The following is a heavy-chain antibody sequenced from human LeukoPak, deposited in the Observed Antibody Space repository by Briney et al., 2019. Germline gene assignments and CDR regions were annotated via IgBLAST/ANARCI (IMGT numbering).Heavy chain of an antibody. V-gene: IGHV1-69*13. D-gene: IGHD3-22*01. CDR1: GGTFSSYA. CDR3: ARGWDYDSGGRPTAYVY. Sequence: EASVKVSCKASGGTFSSYAISWVRQAPGQGLEWMGGITPIFGTANYAQKFQGRVTITADESTTTVYMELNSLKSEDTAVYYCARGWDYDSGGRPTAYVYWGQGTLVTVSS. J-gene: IGHJ4*02. CDR2: ITPIFGTA.